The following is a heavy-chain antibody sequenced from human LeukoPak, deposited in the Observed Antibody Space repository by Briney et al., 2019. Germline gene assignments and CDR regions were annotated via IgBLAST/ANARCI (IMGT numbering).Heavy chain of an antibody. CDR2: IYHSGST. J-gene: IGHJ6*03. D-gene: IGHD1-26*01. Sequence: PSETRSLTCTVSGYSISSGYYGGWIRQPPGKGLEWIGSIYHSGSTYYNPSLKSRVTISVDTSKNQFSLKLSSVTAADTAVYYCAGNSGSYLYYYYYYMDVWGEGTTVTVSS. CDR1: GYSISSGYY. CDR3: AGNSGSYLYYYYYYMDV. V-gene: IGHV4-38-2*02.